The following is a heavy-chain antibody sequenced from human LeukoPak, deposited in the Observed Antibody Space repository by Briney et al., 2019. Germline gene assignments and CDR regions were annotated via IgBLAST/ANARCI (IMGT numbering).Heavy chain of an antibody. V-gene: IGHV3-23*01. J-gene: IGHJ4*02. CDR1: GFTFSSFV. Sequence: GGSLRLSCAASGFTFSSFVMSWVRQAPGKGVEWVSALSGGGGSTYYADSVKGGFIISRDNFKNPLYLQINTLRAEATAIYYCAKQSGSYYYDSTGYYFYWGQGTLVTVSS. CDR3: AKQSGSYYYDSTGYYFY. CDR2: LSGGGGST. D-gene: IGHD3-22*01.